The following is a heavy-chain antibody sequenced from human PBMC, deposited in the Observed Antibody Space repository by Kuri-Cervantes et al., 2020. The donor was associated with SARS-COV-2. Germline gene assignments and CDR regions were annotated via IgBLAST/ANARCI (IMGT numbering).Heavy chain of an antibody. D-gene: IGHD7-27*01. V-gene: IGHV4-39*01. CDR2: IYYSGST. J-gene: IGHJ3*02. CDR1: GGSISSSSYY. CDR3: ARRLVNWGGAFDI. Sequence: GSLRLSCTVSGGSISSSSYYWGWIRQPPGKGLEWIGSIYYSGSTYYNPSLESRVTISVDTSKNQLSLKLSSVTAADTAVYYCARRLVNWGGAFDIWGQGTMVTVSS.